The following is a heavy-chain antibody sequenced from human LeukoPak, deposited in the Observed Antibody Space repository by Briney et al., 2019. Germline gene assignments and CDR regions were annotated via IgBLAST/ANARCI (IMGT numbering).Heavy chain of an antibody. V-gene: IGHV1-24*01. D-gene: IGHD2-2*01. CDR3: ATAPRIYYSSTSCYAFDI. Sequence: ASVKVSCKVSGYTLTELSMHWVRQAPGKGLEWMGGFDPEDGETIYAQKFQSRVTMTEDTSTDTAYMELSSLRSEDTAVYYCATAPRIYYSSTSCYAFDIWGQGTMVTVSS. J-gene: IGHJ3*02. CDR1: GYTLTELS. CDR2: FDPEDGET.